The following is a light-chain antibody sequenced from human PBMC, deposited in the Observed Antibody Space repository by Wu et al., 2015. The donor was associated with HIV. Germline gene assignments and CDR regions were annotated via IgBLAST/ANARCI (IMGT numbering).Light chain of an antibody. CDR2: KSS. J-gene: IGKJ1*01. V-gene: IGKV1-5*03. CDR3: QKYNTAPWT. CDR1: QSINSW. Sequence: DIQMTQSPSTLSASIGDRVTITCRASQSINSWLAWYQQKPGKAPKLLMYKSSSLESAVPSRFSGSGSGTEFTLTISSLQPEDVATYYCQKYNTAPWTFGQGTKVEMK.